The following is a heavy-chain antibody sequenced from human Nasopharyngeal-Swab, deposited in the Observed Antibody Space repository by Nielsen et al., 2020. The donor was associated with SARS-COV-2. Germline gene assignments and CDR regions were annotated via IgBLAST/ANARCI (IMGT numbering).Heavy chain of an antibody. J-gene: IGHJ4*02. V-gene: IGHV1-69*13. Sequence: SVTVSCKASGGTFSSYAISWVRQAPGQGLEWMGGIIPIFGTANYAQKFQGRVTITADESTSTAYMELSSLRSEDTAVYYCALWFGELPLDYWGQGTLVTVSS. D-gene: IGHD3-10*01. CDR1: GGTFSSYA. CDR3: ALWFGELPLDY. CDR2: IIPIFGTA.